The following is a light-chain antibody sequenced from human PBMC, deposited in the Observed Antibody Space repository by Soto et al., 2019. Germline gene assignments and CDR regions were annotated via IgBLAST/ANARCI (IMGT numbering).Light chain of an antibody. CDR2: GAS. J-gene: IGKJ1*01. Sequence: EIVMTQSPATLSVSPGERATLSCRASQSVSSNLAWYQQKPGQAPRLLIYGASTRATGIPARFSGSGSGTEFTLTISSLQSEDFAVYYCQQYYNWPRTFGQGTKVDTK. CDR3: QQYYNWPRT. CDR1: QSVSSN. V-gene: IGKV3-15*01.